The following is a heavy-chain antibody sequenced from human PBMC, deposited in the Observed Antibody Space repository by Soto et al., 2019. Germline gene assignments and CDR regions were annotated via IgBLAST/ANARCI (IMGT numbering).Heavy chain of an antibody. CDR2: ISQSGNT. CDR3: ARAPKVSGSFQTRPDL. Sequence: SETLSLTCSIYSGSFSGYYWSWIRQPPGKGLEWIGEISQSGNTNYSPSLKSRVSISIDTSKKQFSLNLASVSAADTAVYYCARAPKVSGSFQTRPDLWGQGTLVTVSS. V-gene: IGHV4-34*01. D-gene: IGHD6-25*01. CDR1: SGSFSGYY. J-gene: IGHJ5*02.